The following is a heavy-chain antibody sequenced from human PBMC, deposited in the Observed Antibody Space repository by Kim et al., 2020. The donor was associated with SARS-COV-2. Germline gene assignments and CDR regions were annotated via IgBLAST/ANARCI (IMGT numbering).Heavy chain of an antibody. Sequence: SETLSLTCTVSGGSISSYYWSWIRQPPGKGLEWIGYIYYSGSTNYNPSLKSRVTISVDTSKNHFSLKLSSVTAADTAVYYCARAKANGIFGVEWGAFDIWGQGTMVTVSS. D-gene: IGHD3-3*01. CDR1: GGSISSYY. CDR3: ARAKANGIFGVEWGAFDI. V-gene: IGHV4-59*13. J-gene: IGHJ3*02. CDR2: IYYSGST.